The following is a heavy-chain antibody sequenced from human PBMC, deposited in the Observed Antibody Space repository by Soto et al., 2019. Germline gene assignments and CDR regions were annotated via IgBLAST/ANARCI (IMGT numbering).Heavy chain of an antibody. V-gene: IGHV4-30-4*01. CDR3: ARGGVYDFWSGLFD. J-gene: IGHJ4*02. CDR1: GASISRGDFY. D-gene: IGHD3-3*01. Sequence: PSETLSLTCTVSGASISRGDFYWNWIRQSTGKGLEWIGNTYNNGRPNYNPSLKSRVTISGDSSKNQFSLKLRSLSAADTAVYYCARGGVYDFWSGLFDWGQGTLVTVSS. CDR2: TYNNGRP.